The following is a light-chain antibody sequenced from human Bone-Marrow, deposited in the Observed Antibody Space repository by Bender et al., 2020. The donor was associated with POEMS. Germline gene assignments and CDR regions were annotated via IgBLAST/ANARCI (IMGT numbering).Light chain of an antibody. J-gene: IGLJ1*01. CDR2: EVN. CDR3: CSYAGSYTYV. CDR1: SSDVGGYDL. V-gene: IGLV2-23*02. Sequence: QSALTQPASVSGSPGQSITISCTGTSSDVGGYDLVSWYQQHPGKAPKLMIYEVNKRPSGDSNRFSGSKSGNTASLTISGLQAEDEADYYCCSYAGSYTYVFGTGTKVTVL.